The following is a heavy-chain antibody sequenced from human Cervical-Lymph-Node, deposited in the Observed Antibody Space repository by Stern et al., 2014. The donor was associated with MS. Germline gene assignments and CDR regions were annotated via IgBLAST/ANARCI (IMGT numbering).Heavy chain of an antibody. D-gene: IGHD3-22*01. CDR3: ARSESGYYDALDI. CDR1: GGPISDYF. Sequence: QVQLQESGPRLVKTSETLSLTCTVSGGPISDYFWSWIRQPPGKGLEWIGYIHYSGSTSYNPSLQSQVTISVDTSKSQFSLNLRSVTAADTAVYYCARSESGYYDALDIWGQGTMVTVSS. CDR2: IHYSGST. V-gene: IGHV4-59*01. J-gene: IGHJ3*02.